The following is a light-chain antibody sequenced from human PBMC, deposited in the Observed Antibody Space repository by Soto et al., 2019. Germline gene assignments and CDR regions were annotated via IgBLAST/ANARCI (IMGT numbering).Light chain of an antibody. CDR2: DAS. CDR1: QSVSSSY. Sequence: EVVLTQSPATLSLSPGERATLSCGASQSVSSSYLAWYQQKPGLAPRLLIYDASSRATGIPDRFSGSGSGTDFTLTISRLEPEDFAMYYCQQYGSSPITFGQETRLEIK. CDR3: QQYGSSPIT. V-gene: IGKV3D-20*01. J-gene: IGKJ5*01.